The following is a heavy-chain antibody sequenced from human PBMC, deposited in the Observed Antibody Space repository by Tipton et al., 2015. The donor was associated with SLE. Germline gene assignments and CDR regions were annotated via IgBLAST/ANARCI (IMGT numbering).Heavy chain of an antibody. J-gene: IGHJ3*02. D-gene: IGHD5-12*01. Sequence: TLSLTCTVSGGSIGSSSYYWGWIRQPPGKGLEWIGSIYYSGSTYYNPSLKSRVTISVDTSKNQFSLRLSSVTAADTAVYYCARQGYAPGAFDIWGQGTMVTVSS. CDR1: GGSIGSSSYY. CDR2: IYYSGST. CDR3: ARQGYAPGAFDI. V-gene: IGHV4-39*07.